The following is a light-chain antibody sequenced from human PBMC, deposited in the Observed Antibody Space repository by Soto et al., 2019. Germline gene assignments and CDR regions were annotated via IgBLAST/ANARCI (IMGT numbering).Light chain of an antibody. V-gene: IGLV2-14*03. CDR1: SSDIGHYDY. Sequence: QSALTQPASVSGSPGQSITISCTGTSSDIGHYDYVSWYQQHPGKAPKLVIYHVTYRPSGVSNRYSGSKSGNSASLTISGLQADDEGDYYCCSLTTSHTYVFGSGTKVTVL. CDR3: CSLTTSHTYV. CDR2: HVT. J-gene: IGLJ1*01.